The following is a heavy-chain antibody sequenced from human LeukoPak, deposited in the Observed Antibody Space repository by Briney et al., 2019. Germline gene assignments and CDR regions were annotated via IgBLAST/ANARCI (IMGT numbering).Heavy chain of an antibody. V-gene: IGHV4-34*01. Sequence: PSETLSLTCAVYGGSFSGYYWSWIRQPQGKGLEWIGEINHSGSTNYNPSLKSRVTISVDTSKNQFSLKLSSVTAADTAVYYCARPTPYYFDYWGQGTLVTVSS. J-gene: IGHJ4*02. CDR3: ARPTPYYFDY. CDR1: GGSFSGYY. CDR2: INHSGST.